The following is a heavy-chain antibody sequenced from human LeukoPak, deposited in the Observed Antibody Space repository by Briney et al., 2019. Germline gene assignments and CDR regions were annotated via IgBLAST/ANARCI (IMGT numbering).Heavy chain of an antibody. Sequence: PSETLSLTCTVSGGSISSGSYYWSWIRQPAGKGLEWIGRIYTSGSTNYNPSLKSRVTISVDTFKNQFSLKLSSVTAADTAVYYCARGFGGSYYYYMDVWGKGTTVTVSS. J-gene: IGHJ6*03. D-gene: IGHD3-3*01. V-gene: IGHV4-61*02. CDR1: GGSISSGSYY. CDR2: IYTSGST. CDR3: ARGFGGSYYYYMDV.